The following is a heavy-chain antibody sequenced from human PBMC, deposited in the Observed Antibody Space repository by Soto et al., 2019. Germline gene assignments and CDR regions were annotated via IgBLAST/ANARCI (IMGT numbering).Heavy chain of an antibody. V-gene: IGHV4-4*02. CDR1: GGSISSSNW. J-gene: IGHJ4*02. D-gene: IGHD5-18*01. CDR2: IYHSGST. Sequence: QVQLQESGPGLVKPSGTLSLTCAVSGGSISSSNWWSWVRQPPGKGLEWIGEIYHSGSTNYNPSLKSRVTISVDKSKNQLSLKLSSVTAADTAVYYCARRPQGTRGYSYGRGQIYYWGQGTLVTVSS. CDR3: ARRPQGTRGYSYGRGQIYY.